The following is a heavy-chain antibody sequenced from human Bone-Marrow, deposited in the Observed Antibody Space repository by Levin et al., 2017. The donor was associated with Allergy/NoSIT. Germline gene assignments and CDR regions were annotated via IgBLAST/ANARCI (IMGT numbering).Heavy chain of an antibody. CDR2: IYSRGDT. CDR3: ARNIPVTDLGF. Sequence: GESLKISCAASGLTVSNNYMSWVRQAPGKGLEWVALIYSRGDTYYADSVKGRFTISRDNSKNTLYLQMNSLRTEDTAVYHCARNIPVTDLGFWGRGTLVTVSS. J-gene: IGHJ4*02. CDR1: GLTVSNNY. D-gene: IGHD1-14*01. V-gene: IGHV3-53*01.